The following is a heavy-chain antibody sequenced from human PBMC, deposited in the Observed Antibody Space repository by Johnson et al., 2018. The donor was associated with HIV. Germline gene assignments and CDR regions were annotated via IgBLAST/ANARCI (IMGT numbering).Heavy chain of an antibody. CDR3: VRVGYSSAYYRDAFDI. D-gene: IGHD3-22*01. V-gene: IGHV3-13*01. CDR1: GFTFSDHD. CDR2: IGTAGDT. Sequence: VQLVESGGGLVHPGGSLRLSCAASGFTFSDHDMHWVRQTEGIGLEWVSAIGTAGDTYYADSVKGRFTISRENAKNSLYLQMNSLTAGDMAVYYCVRVGYSSAYYRDAFDIWGQGTMVTVSS. J-gene: IGHJ3*02.